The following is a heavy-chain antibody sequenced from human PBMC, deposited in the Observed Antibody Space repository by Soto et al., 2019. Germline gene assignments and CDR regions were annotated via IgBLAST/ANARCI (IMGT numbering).Heavy chain of an antibody. D-gene: IGHD1-1*01. J-gene: IGHJ4*02. CDR2: IYPDDSDT. V-gene: IGHV5-51*01. CDR3: AVQQKLPWVNY. CDR1: GYSFFGYW. Sequence: GESLKISCKGSGYSFFGYWIGWVRQMPGKGLEWMGIIYPDDSDTRYSPPFQEGHVAISADKSITTAYLEWSSLEASDTAMYSCAVQQKLPWVNYWGQGTQVTVSS.